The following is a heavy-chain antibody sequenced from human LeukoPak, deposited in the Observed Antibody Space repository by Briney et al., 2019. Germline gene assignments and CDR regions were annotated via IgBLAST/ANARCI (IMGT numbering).Heavy chain of an antibody. CDR2: ISSSSSYI. D-gene: IGHD2-2*01. CDR1: GFTFSSYC. CDR3: LVVVPAAILNLDY. Sequence: PGGSLRLSCAASGFTFSSYCMNWVRQAPGKGLEWVSSISSSSSYIYYADSVKGRFTISRDNAKNSLYLQMNSLRAEDTAVYYCLVVVPAAILNLDYWGQGTLVTVSS. V-gene: IGHV3-21*01. J-gene: IGHJ4*02.